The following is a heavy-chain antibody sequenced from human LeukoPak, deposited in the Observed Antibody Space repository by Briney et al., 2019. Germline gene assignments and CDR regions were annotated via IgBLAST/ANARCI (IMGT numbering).Heavy chain of an antibody. CDR2: VSGSGLTT. CDR3: ARDRGYFDL. J-gene: IGHJ2*01. V-gene: IGHV3-23*01. CDR1: GLVFSSYG. Sequence: GGSLRLSCEASGLVFSSYGMNWVRQAPGRGLQWVAGVSGSGLTTNYADAVEGRFTISRDNAKNSLYLQMNSLGAEDTALYYCARDRGYFDLWGRGTLVTVSS.